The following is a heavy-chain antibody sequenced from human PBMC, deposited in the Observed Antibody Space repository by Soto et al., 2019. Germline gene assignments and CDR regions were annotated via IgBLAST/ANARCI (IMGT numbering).Heavy chain of an antibody. Sequence: ASVNVSCKASGYAFTSYGISGVQEAPGQGLEWMGWISAYNGNTNYAQKLQGRVTMTTDTSTSTAYMELRSLRSDDTAVYYCARMARGYSYGLYWGQGTLVTVSS. J-gene: IGHJ4*02. CDR2: ISAYNGNT. CDR1: GYAFTSYG. CDR3: ARMARGYSYGLY. D-gene: IGHD5-18*01. V-gene: IGHV1-18*01.